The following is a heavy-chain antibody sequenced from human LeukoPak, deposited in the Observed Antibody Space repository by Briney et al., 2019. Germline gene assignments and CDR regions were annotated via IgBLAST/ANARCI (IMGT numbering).Heavy chain of an antibody. CDR2: INPSGGST. V-gene: IGHV1-46*02. CDR3: AREPGVVVVVAATQSAFDI. CDR1: GYTFNSYD. D-gene: IGHD2-15*01. J-gene: IGHJ3*02. Sequence: ASVKVSCKASGYTFNSYDISWVRQAPGQGLEWMGIINPSGGSTSYAQKFQGRVTMTRDTSTSTVYMELSSLRSEDTAVYYCAREPGVVVVVAATQSAFDIWGQGTMVTVSS.